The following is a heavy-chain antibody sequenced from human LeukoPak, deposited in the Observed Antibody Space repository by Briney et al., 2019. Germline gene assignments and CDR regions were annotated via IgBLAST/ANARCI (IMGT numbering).Heavy chain of an antibody. V-gene: IGHV3-64D*06. CDR3: VRVSPKAFDI. CDR2: ISSNGDST. CDR1: GFTFRSYA. Sequence: GGSLRPSCSASGFTFRSYAMHWVRQAPGKGLEYVSAISSNGDSTYYADSVKDRFIISRDNSKNTLYLQMSSLRAEDTAVYYCVRVSPKAFDIWGQGTMVTVSS. D-gene: IGHD2-21*01. J-gene: IGHJ3*02.